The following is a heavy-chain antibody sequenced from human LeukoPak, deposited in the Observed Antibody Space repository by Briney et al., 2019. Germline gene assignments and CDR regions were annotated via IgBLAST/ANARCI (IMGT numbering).Heavy chain of an antibody. CDR1: GFTFSSYS. D-gene: IGHD3-22*01. Sequence: PGGSLRLSCAASGFTFSSYSMNWVRQAPGKGLEWVSSISSSSSYIYYADSVKGRFTISRDNAKNSLFLQMNSLRAEDTAVYYCTQGMNCDSSAYWHQHWGQGTLVTVSS. J-gene: IGHJ1*01. V-gene: IGHV3-21*01. CDR3: TQGMNCDSSAYWHQH. CDR2: ISSSSSYI.